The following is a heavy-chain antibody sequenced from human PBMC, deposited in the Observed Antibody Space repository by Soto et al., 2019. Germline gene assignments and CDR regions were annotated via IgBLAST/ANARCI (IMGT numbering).Heavy chain of an antibody. V-gene: IGHV4-4*02. CDR2: IFHSGTT. J-gene: IGHJ4*02. CDR1: GDSISSSHW. Sequence: QVQLQESGPGLVEPSGTLSLTCAVSGDSISSSHWWSWGRQPPGKVLEWIGEIFHSGTTNYNPSLESRVTMYVDKSNNQWSLKLRSVSAADTDVDYCARQLERGDLPEGFEYWGQGTLATFSA. CDR3: ARQLERGDLPEGFEY. D-gene: IGHD1-1*01.